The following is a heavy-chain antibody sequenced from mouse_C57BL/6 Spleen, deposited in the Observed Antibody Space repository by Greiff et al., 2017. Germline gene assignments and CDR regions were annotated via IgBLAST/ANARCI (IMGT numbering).Heavy chain of an antibody. D-gene: IGHD1-1*01. Sequence: QVQLQQSGAELMKPGASVKLSCKATGYTFTGYWIEWVKQRPGHGLEWIGEILPGSGSTNYNEKFKGKATFTADTSSNTAYMQLSSLTTEDSAIYYCARTPDYYGSSYESYAMDYWGQGTSVTVSS. CDR3: ARTPDYYGSSYESYAMDY. CDR1: GYTFTGYW. CDR2: ILPGSGST. V-gene: IGHV1-9*01. J-gene: IGHJ4*01.